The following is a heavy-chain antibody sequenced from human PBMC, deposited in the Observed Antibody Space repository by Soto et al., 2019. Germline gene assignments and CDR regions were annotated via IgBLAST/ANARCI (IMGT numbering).Heavy chain of an antibody. D-gene: IGHD1-26*01. CDR3: ARHRHPRGTVGATSPLDP. CDR1: GFSVSSNY. J-gene: IGHJ5*02. Sequence: DVQLVESGGGLVQPGGSLRLSCAISGFSVSSNYLSWVRQAPGKGLEWVSVHYSGGSIYYADSVQGRFTISRDKSNNTLYLQMRRVRAEDTAVYFCARHRHPRGTVGATSPLDPWGQGTQVTVSS. V-gene: IGHV3-53*01. CDR2: HYSGGSI.